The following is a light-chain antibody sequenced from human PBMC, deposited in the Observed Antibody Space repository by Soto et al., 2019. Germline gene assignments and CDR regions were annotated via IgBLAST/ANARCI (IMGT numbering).Light chain of an antibody. CDR3: SSYSSSDTLV. CDR1: SSDVGGHNF. Sequence: QSALTQPASVSGSPGQSITISCTGTSSDVGGHNFVSWYQQHPGRAPKLMIYDVRNQPSGVSNRFSGSKSANTASLVISGLQAEDEADYYCSSYSSSDTLVFGGGTKLTVL. CDR2: DVR. V-gene: IGLV2-14*03. J-gene: IGLJ2*01.